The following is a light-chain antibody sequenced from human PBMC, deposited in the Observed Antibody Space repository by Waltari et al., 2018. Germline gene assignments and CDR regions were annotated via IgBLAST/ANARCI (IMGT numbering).Light chain of an antibody. V-gene: IGLV2-14*03. Sequence: QSALTQPASVSASPGQSITISCTGTSSDIGGYHYVSWYQQHPGKVPKLMIYDVARWPSGFSNPFSGSKAGNTASLTISCLQAEDEADYYCASYTSTNTVIFGGGTKVTVL. CDR1: SSDIGGYHY. CDR2: DVA. CDR3: ASYTSTNTVI. J-gene: IGLJ2*01.